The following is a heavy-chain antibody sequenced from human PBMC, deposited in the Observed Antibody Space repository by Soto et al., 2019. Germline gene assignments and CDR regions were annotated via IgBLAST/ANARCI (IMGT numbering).Heavy chain of an antibody. CDR1: VGSISNDAYY. D-gene: IGHD1-26*01. V-gene: IGHV4-39*01. J-gene: IGHJ4*02. CDR2: IHYRGTT. CDR3: ATVGAI. Sequence: QLQLQESGPGLVKPSETLSLTCTLSVGSISNDAYYWRWVRQPPGKGLEWIGSIHYRGTTYYNPSLRSRVTISVDTSTNQFSLRLSSVTAADTAVYYCATVGAIWGQGTLVTVSS.